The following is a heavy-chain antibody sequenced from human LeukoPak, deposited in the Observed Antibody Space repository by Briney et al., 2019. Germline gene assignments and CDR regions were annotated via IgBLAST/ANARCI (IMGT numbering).Heavy chain of an antibody. D-gene: IGHD4-17*01. V-gene: IGHV3-21*04. CDR1: GFTFSSYS. J-gene: IGHJ1*01. CDR2: ISSSSSYI. Sequence: GGSLRLSCAASGFTFSSYSMNWVRQAPGKGLEWVSSISSSSSYIYYADSVKGRFTISRDNAKNSLYLQMNSLRAEDTAVYYCAKDWVGYGDYPEYFQHWGQGTLVTVSS. CDR3: AKDWVGYGDYPEYFQH.